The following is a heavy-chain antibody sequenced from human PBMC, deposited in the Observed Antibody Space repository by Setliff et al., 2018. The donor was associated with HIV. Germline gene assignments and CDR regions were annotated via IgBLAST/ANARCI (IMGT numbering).Heavy chain of an antibody. CDR2: IYNSGNT. CDR3: ARDISEGFFLERASEH. D-gene: IGHD3-3*01. J-gene: IGHJ1*01. Sequence: SETLSLTCNVSGDSISNHYWNWIRQPPGKGLEWIATIYNSGNTVSNPSLKSRVTISVDTSKNQFSLTLNSVTAADTAVYFCARDISEGFFLERASEHWSQGTLVTVS. V-gene: IGHV4-59*11. CDR1: GDSISNHY.